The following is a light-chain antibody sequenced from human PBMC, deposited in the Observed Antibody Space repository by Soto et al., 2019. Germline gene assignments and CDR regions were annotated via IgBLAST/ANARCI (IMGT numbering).Light chain of an antibody. Sequence: EVVMTQSPLFLPVTLGQPASISCRSSQSLAYIDGNTYLSWIHQRPGQSPRRLIYKVSNRESGVPDRFSGSGSGTDFTLKISRVEAEDVGVYYCMQGTHWPPYTFGQGTKLEIK. CDR1: QSLAYIDGNTY. CDR2: KVS. V-gene: IGKV2-30*01. CDR3: MQGTHWPPYT. J-gene: IGKJ2*01.